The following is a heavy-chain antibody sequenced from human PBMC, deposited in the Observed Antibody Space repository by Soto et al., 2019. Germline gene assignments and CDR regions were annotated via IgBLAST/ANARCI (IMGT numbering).Heavy chain of an antibody. D-gene: IGHD7-27*01. J-gene: IGHJ4*02. Sequence: PSETLSLTCAVSGYFITNGYYWGWIRQPPGKGLEWIGSIYHSGSSSYNPSLKSRVTILVDTSKNEFSLNLSSVTAADTAVYYCARTGDGDDFAYWGPGTLVTVSS. V-gene: IGHV4-38-2*01. CDR1: GYFITNGYY. CDR3: ARTGDGDDFAY. CDR2: IYHSGSS.